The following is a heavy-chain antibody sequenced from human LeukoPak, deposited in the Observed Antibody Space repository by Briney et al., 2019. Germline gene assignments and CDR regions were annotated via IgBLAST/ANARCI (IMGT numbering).Heavy chain of an antibody. D-gene: IGHD3-9*01. J-gene: IGHJ6*03. CDR1: GFTFSSYS. V-gene: IGHV3-21*01. Sequence: GGSLRLSCAASGFTFSSYSMNWVCQAPGKGLEWVSSISSSSSYIYYADSVKGRFTISRDNAKNSLYLQMNSLRAEDTAVYYCAKTVFEYYYYYMDVWGKGTTVTVSS. CDR2: ISSSSSYI. CDR3: AKTVFEYYYYYMDV.